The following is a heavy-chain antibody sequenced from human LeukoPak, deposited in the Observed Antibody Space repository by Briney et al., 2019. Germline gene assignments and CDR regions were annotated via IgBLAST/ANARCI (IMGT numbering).Heavy chain of an antibody. Sequence: ASVKVSCKASGYTFTSYYMHWVRQAPGQGLEWMGIINPSGGSTNYAQKFQGRVTMTTDMSTNTVYMELTSLRSEDTAVYYCARDQPGWSSSWYAFDYWGQGTLVTVSS. CDR3: ARDQPGWSSSWYAFDY. D-gene: IGHD6-13*01. CDR2: INPSGGST. CDR1: GYTFTSYY. V-gene: IGHV1-46*01. J-gene: IGHJ4*02.